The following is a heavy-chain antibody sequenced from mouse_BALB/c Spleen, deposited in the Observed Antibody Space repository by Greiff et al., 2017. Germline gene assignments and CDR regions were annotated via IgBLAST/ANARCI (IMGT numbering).Heavy chain of an antibody. CDR3: ARNYGSRNAMDY. CDR2: ISTYYGDA. V-gene: IGHV1S137*01. D-gene: IGHD1-1*01. J-gene: IGHJ4*01. Sequence: VKLQESGAELVRPGVSVKISCKGSGYTFTDYAMHWVKQSHAKSLEWIGVISTYYGDASYNQKFKGKATMTVDKSSSTAYMELARLTSEDSAIYYCARNYGSRNAMDYWGQGTSVTVSS. CDR1: GYTFTDYA.